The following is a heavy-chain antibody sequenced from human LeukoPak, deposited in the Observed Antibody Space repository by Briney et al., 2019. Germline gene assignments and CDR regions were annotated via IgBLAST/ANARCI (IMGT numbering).Heavy chain of an antibody. J-gene: IGHJ4*02. CDR3: ARTSGGVKPWKSLDY. CDR1: GGTFSSYA. Sequence: ASVKVSCKASGGTFSSYAISWVRQAPGQGLEWMGRIIPIFGTANYAQKFQGRVTITTDESTSTVYMELSSLRSEDTAVYYCARTSGGVKPWKSLDYWGQGTLVTVSS. D-gene: IGHD1-1*01. V-gene: IGHV1-69*05. CDR2: IIPIFGTA.